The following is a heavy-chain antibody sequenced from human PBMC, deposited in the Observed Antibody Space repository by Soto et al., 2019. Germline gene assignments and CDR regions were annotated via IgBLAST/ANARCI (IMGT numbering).Heavy chain of an antibody. CDR1: GFTFSKFW. Sequence: DVQLVDSGGGLVQPGGSVRLSCAASGFTFSKFWMHWVRQAPGKGLVWVAYINSDASTIKYADSVKGRLTTSRDNARNTLYLQMNSLRGDDTAFYYCARDKWNYYNSCGMDVWGQGTRVTVS. D-gene: IGHD1-20*01. J-gene: IGHJ6*02. CDR3: ARDKWNYYNSCGMDV. CDR2: INSDASTI. V-gene: IGHV3-74*03.